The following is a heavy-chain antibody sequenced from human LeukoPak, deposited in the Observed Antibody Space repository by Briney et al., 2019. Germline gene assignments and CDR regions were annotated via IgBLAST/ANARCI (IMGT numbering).Heavy chain of an antibody. CDR2: IYYCGSI. CDR3: ARLSYDFWSGYSDLDV. J-gene: IGHJ6*02. V-gene: IGHV4-39*01. Sequence: PSETLSLTCTVSGGSISSNRHYWGWVRQPPGKGLEWIGNIYYCGSIAYNPSLRSRVTMSIDTSKNQFSLRLNSVTAADTAVYYCARLSYDFWSGYSDLDVWGQGTTVTVSS. D-gene: IGHD3-3*01. CDR1: GGSISSNRHY.